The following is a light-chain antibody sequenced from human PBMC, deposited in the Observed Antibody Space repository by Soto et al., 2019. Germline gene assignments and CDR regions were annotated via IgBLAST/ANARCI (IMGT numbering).Light chain of an antibody. V-gene: IGLV1-47*01. CDR3: STWDDSLSGFVI. Sequence: QSALTQPPSVSGTPGQTVTISCSGSSSNIGKDFVSWYQQFPGTAPKLLIYTDNQRPSGVPDRFSGSKSGTSASLAISGLRSEDEATYYCSTWDDSLSGFVILGGGTKVTVL. CDR2: TDN. J-gene: IGLJ2*01. CDR1: SSNIGKDF.